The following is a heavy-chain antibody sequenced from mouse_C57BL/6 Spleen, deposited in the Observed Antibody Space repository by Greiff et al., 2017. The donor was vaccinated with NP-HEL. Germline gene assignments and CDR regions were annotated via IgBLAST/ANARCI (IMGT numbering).Heavy chain of an antibody. V-gene: IGHV5-17*01. CDR1: GFTFSDYG. CDR3: ARIYYDYWYFDV. CDR2: ISSGSSTI. J-gene: IGHJ1*03. Sequence: EVQLKESGGGLVKPGGSLKLSCAASGFTFSDYGLHWVRQAPEKGLEWVAYISSGSSTIYYADTVKGRFTISRDNAKNTLFLQMTSLRSEDTAMYYCARIYYDYWYFDVWGTGTTVTVSS. D-gene: IGHD2-4*01.